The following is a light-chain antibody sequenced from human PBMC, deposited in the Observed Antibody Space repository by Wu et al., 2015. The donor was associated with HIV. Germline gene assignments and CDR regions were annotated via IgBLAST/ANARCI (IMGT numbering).Light chain of an antibody. J-gene: IGKJ1*01. CDR3: QQYGGTPPT. V-gene: IGKV3-20*01. Sequence: EIVLTQSPGTLSLSPGERATFSCRASQAISNNYLAWYQQKPGQPPRLLIYGASNRATDIPDRFSGSGSGTDFTLTISRLEPEDFAVYSCQQYGGTPPTFGQGTKVESK. CDR1: QAISNNY. CDR2: GAS.